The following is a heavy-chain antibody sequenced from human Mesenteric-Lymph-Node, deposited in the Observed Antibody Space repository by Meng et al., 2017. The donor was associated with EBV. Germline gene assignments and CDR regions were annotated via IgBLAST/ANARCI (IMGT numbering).Heavy chain of an antibody. CDR2: ITPVFGIA. V-gene: IGHV1-69*17. D-gene: IGHD5-12*01. Sequence: QGQIVQSGAEVKKPGSSVKVSCKGSGDSFNNYGISWVRQAPGQGLEWMGDITPVFGIANYAESFQGRVTISADTSTRTTYMDLSSLRSDDTAVYYCVRDLWLRIGECVWGQGTLVTVSS. CDR1: GDSFNNYG. J-gene: IGHJ4*02. CDR3: VRDLWLRIGECV.